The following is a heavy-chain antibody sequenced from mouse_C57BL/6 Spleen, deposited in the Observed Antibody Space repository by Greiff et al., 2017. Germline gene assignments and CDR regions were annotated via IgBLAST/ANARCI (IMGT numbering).Heavy chain of an antibody. J-gene: IGHJ4*01. CDR1: GYTFTSYW. CDR2: IYPGSGST. V-gene: IGHV1-55*01. CDR3: ARITTVALGDYAMDY. D-gene: IGHD1-1*01. Sequence: QVQLQQSGAELVKPGASVKMSCKASGYTFTSYWITWVKQRPGQGLEWIGDIYPGSGSTNYNEKFKSKATLTVDTSSSTAYMQLSSLTSEDSAVYYCARITTVALGDYAMDYWGQGTSVTVSS.